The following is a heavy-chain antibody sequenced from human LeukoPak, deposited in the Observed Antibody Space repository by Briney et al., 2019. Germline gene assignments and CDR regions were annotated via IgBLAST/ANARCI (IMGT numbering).Heavy chain of an antibody. CDR3: AKDRDLNFDY. CDR1: GFTFSSYG. Sequence: GGSLRLSCAASGFTFSSYGMHWVRQAPGKGLEWVAVISYDGSNKYYADSVKGRFTISRDNSKNTLYLQMNSLRAEDTAVYYCAKDRDLNFDYWGQGTLVTVSS. V-gene: IGHV3-30*18. CDR2: ISYDGSNK. J-gene: IGHJ4*02.